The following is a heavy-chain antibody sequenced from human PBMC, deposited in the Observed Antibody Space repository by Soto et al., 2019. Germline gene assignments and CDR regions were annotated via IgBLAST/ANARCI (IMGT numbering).Heavy chain of an antibody. Sequence: ASVKVSCKASGYTFTSYGISWVRQAPGRGLEWMGWISAYNGNTNYAQKLQGRVTMTTDTSTSTAYMELRSLRSDDTAVYYCARPYYDILTGYSNWFDPWGQGTLVTVSS. CDR2: ISAYNGNT. V-gene: IGHV1-18*01. J-gene: IGHJ5*02. CDR1: GYTFTSYG. CDR3: ARPYYDILTGYSNWFDP. D-gene: IGHD3-9*01.